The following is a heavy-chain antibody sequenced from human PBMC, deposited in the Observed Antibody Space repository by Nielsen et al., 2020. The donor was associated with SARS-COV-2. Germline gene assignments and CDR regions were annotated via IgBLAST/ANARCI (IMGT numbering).Heavy chain of an antibody. CDR3: ARQSRD. V-gene: IGHV4-39*07. J-gene: IGHJ4*02. Sequence: SETLSLTCTVSGGSISSSSYYWGWIRQPPGKGLEWIGEIYHSGSTNYNPSLKSRVTISVDKSKNQFSLKLSSVTAADTAVYYCARQSRDWGQGTLVTVSS. CDR2: IYHSGST. CDR1: GGSISSSSYY.